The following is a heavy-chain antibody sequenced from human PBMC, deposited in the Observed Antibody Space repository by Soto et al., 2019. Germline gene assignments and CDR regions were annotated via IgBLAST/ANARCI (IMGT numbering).Heavy chain of an antibody. CDR3: ARESGDDAFDI. V-gene: IGHV1-18*01. Sequence: VKVSKKATGNTLTKYEKNRIRHAPGQGLEWMGWISGYNVNTHYAQKLQGRVTMTTDTSTSTAYMELRSLISDDTAVYYCARESGDDAFDIWGQGTMVTVSS. D-gene: IGHD7-27*01. J-gene: IGHJ3*02. CDR2: ISGYNVNT. CDR1: GNTLTKYE.